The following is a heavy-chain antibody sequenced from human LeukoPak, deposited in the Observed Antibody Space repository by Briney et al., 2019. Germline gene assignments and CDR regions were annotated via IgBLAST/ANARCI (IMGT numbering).Heavy chain of an antibody. V-gene: IGHV4-59*11. J-gene: IGHJ4*02. CDR1: GGSIDSHY. CDR2: IYYTGST. Sequence: SETLSLTCTVSGGSIDSHYWSWIRQPPGKGLEWIGYIYYTGSTSYNPSLRSRLTISVDTSKNQFSLKLSSVTAADTAVYYCARVWDTAVVYFDYWGQGTLVTVSS. D-gene: IGHD5-18*01. CDR3: ARVWDTAVVYFDY.